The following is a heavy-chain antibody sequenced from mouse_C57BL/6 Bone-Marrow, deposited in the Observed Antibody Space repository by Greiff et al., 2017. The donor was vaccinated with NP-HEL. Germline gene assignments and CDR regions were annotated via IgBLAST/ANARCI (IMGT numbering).Heavy chain of an antibody. Sequence: EVQRVESGGGLVQPKGSLKLSCAASGFTFNTYAMHWIRQAPGKGLEWVARIRSKSSNYATYYADSVKDRFTISRDDSQSMLYLQMNNLKTEDTAMYYCVRDYYGSSYVGFAYWGQGTLVTVSA. CDR2: IRSKSSNYAT. J-gene: IGHJ3*01. CDR3: VRDYYGSSYVGFAY. V-gene: IGHV10-3*01. D-gene: IGHD1-1*01. CDR1: GFTFNTYA.